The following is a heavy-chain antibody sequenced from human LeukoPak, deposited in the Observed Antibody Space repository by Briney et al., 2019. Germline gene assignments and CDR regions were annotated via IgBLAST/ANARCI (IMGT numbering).Heavy chain of an antibody. Sequence: ASVKVSCKASGYTFTSYGISWVRQAPGQGLEWMGWISAYNGNTNYAQKLQGRITMTTDTSTSTAYMELRSLRSDDTAVYYCARDSIVVVPAAILELFYGMDVWGQGTTVTVSS. V-gene: IGHV1-18*01. D-gene: IGHD2-2*01. J-gene: IGHJ6*02. CDR3: ARDSIVVVPAAILELFYGMDV. CDR1: GYTFTSYG. CDR2: ISAYNGNT.